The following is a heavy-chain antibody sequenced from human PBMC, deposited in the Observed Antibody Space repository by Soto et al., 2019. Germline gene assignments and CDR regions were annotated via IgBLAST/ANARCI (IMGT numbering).Heavy chain of an antibody. J-gene: IGHJ5*02. CDR1: GYTFNTYG. Sequence: QVQLVQSGAEVKKPGASVKVSCKASGYTFNTYGISWVRQAPGQGLEWMGWISPFNGNTKYAQQFQGRATMTTDTSTSTAYMELRSLRSDDTALYYCAREYSSSWYGWFHPWGQGTLVTVSS. D-gene: IGHD6-13*01. CDR2: ISPFNGNT. CDR3: AREYSSSWYGWFHP. V-gene: IGHV1-18*04.